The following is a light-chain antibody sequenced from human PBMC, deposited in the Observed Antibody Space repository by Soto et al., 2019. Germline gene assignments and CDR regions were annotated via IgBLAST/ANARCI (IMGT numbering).Light chain of an antibody. J-gene: IGKJ1*01. V-gene: IGKV3-15*01. CDR2: GAS. CDR1: QNIGSN. CDR3: QQYHNWWT. Sequence: EIVMTQSPATLSVSPGERVTLSCRASQNIGSNLVWYQQKFGQAPRLLIYGASTRVTGIPARISGSGSGTEFTLTITSLQSEDFGVYHWQQYHNWWTFGQGTKVDFK.